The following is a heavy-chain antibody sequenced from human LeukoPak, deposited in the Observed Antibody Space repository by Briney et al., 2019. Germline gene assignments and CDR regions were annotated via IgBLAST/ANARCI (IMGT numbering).Heavy chain of an antibody. CDR2: IYYSGSP. V-gene: IGHV4-39*02. CDR3: ARGRVMAARPFYYMDL. CDR1: GGSISSSSYY. D-gene: IGHD6-6*01. Sequence: SETLSLTCTVSGGSISSSSYYWGWIRQPPGKGLEWIGSIYYSGSPYYNPSRKTRVTISVTTSNNHFFLTLSSGTAPDRPLYYCARGRVMAARPFYYMDLWGKGTRVSVSS. J-gene: IGHJ6*03.